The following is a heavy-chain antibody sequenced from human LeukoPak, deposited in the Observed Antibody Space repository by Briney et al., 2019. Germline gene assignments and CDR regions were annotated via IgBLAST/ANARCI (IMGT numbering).Heavy chain of an antibody. CDR2: TKSKTDGGTT. CDR3: TTDSSPLDF. D-gene: IGHD6-13*01. CDR1: GHTFSNAW. Sequence: PGGSLRFSCAASGHTFSNAWMSWVRHAPRKGLEWVGRTKSKTDGGTTDYTAPVTGRFTISRDDSKNTLYLQMNSLKTEDTAVYDCTTDSSPLDFWGQGTLVTVSS. V-gene: IGHV3-15*01. J-gene: IGHJ4*02.